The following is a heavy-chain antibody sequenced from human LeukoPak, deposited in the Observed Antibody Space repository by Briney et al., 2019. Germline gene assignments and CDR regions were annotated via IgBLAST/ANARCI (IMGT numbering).Heavy chain of an antibody. CDR3: AEVAGESYYYYYMDV. Sequence: GGSLRLSCAASGFTFSSYGMHWVRQAPGKGLEWVAFIRYDGSNKYYADSVKGRFTISRDNSKNTLYLRMNSLRAEDTAVYYCAEVAGESYYYYYMDVWGKGTTVTVSS. CDR2: IRYDGSNK. D-gene: IGHD3-10*01. J-gene: IGHJ6*03. V-gene: IGHV3-30*02. CDR1: GFTFSSYG.